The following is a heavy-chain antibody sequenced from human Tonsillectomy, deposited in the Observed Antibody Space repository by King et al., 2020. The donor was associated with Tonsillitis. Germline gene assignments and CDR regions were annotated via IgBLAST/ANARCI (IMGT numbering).Heavy chain of an antibody. V-gene: IGHV3-30*01. CDR2: ISKDGNNK. J-gene: IGHJ4*02. D-gene: IGHD4-23*01. Sequence: VQLVESGGGVVQPGRSLRLSCAGSGFTFSIYTLHWVRQAPGKGLEGVAAISKDGNNKYYAESVKGRFTISRDNYKNTLYLQINSLRAEDTAVFYCARAPPTVGLDYWGQGTLVTVSS. CDR1: GFTFSIYT. CDR3: ARAPPTVGLDY.